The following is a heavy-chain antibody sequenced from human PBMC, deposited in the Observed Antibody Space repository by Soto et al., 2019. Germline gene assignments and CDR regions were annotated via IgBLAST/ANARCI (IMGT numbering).Heavy chain of an antibody. CDR3: ATGEVTGPAYYYYYGMDV. D-gene: IGHD5-18*01. J-gene: IGHJ6*02. V-gene: IGHV3-53*01. Sequence: EVQLVESGGGLIQPGGSLRLSCAASGFTVSSNYMSWVRQAPGKGLEWVSVIYSGGSTYYADSVKGRFTISRDNSKXTXXLQMNSLRAEDTAVYYCATGEVTGPAYYYYYGMDVWGQGTTVTVSS. CDR1: GFTVSSNY. CDR2: IYSGGST.